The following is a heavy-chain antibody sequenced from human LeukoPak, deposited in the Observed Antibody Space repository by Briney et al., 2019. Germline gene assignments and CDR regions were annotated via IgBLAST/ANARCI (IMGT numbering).Heavy chain of an antibody. V-gene: IGHV1-69*06. D-gene: IGHD2-2*01. J-gene: IGHJ5*02. CDR3: AREDVAYCSSTSCYAGWFDP. CDR1: GGTFSSYA. Sequence: SVKVSCKASGGTFSSYAISWVRQAPGQGLDWVGGIIPIFGTANYAQKFQGRVTITADKSTSTAYMELSSLRSEDTAVYYCAREDVAYCSSTSCYAGWFDPWGQGTLVTVSS. CDR2: IIPIFGTA.